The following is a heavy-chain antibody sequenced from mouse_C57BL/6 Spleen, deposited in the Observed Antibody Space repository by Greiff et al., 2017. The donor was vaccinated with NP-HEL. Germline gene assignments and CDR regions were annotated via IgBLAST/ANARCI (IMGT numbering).Heavy chain of an antibody. CDR2: IYPGSGST. CDR1: GYTFTSYW. Sequence: QVQLKQPGAELVKPGASVKMSCKASGYTFTSYWITWVKQRPGQGLEWIGDIYPGSGSTNYNEKFKSKATMNVDSSSSTAYMQLSSLTSEYSAVYSCARRSTYIWDYSAMDYWGQGTSVTVSS. D-gene: IGHD2-1*01. J-gene: IGHJ4*01. CDR3: ARRSTYIWDYSAMDY. V-gene: IGHV1-55*01.